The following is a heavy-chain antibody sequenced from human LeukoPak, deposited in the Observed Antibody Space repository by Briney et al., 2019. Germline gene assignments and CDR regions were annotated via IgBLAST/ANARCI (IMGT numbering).Heavy chain of an antibody. V-gene: IGHV4-38-2*02. CDR2: IYHTGST. Sequence: SETLSLTCTVSGYSIGSGYYWGWIRQPPGKGLEWIGSIYHTGSTDYNPSLKSRVTVSVDTSKNQFSLKLSSVTAADTAVYYCAGDTTRRYCSGGSCGGGKTGFVDYWGQGTLVTVSS. J-gene: IGHJ4*02. CDR1: GYSIGSGYY. D-gene: IGHD2-15*01. CDR3: AGDTTRRYCSGGSCGGGKTGFVDY.